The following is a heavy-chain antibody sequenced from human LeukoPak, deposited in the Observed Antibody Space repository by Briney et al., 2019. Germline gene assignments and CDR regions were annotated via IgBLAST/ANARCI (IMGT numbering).Heavy chain of an antibody. V-gene: IGHV1-8*01. D-gene: IGHD6-19*01. CDR3: ARRVPIAVAGTRGANDY. CDR1: GYTFTSYD. CDR2: MNPNSGNT. Sequence: ASVKVSCKASGYTFTSYDINWVRQATGQGLEWMGWMNPNSGNTGYAQKFQGRVTMTRDTSISTAYMELSRLRSDDTAVYYCARRVPIAVAGTRGANDYWGQGTLVTVSS. J-gene: IGHJ4*02.